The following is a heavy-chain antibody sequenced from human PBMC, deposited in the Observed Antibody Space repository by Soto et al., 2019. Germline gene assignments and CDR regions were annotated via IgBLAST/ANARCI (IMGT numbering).Heavy chain of an antibody. J-gene: IGHJ6*02. CDR3: AREEGDGYNRYYYGMDV. CDR1: GYTFTGYY. D-gene: IGHD5-12*01. CDR2: INPNSGGT. V-gene: IGHV1-2*02. Sequence: PSVKVSCKASGYTFTGYYMHWVRQAPGQGLEWMGWINPNSGGTNYAQKFQGRVTMTRDTSISTAYMELSRLRSDDTAVYYCAREEGDGYNRYYYGMDVWGQGTTVTVSS.